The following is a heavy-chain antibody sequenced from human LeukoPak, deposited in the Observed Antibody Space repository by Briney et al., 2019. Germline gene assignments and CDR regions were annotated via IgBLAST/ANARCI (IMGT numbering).Heavy chain of an antibody. D-gene: IGHD3-10*01. J-gene: IGHJ4*02. CDR2: TLNSVNV. V-gene: IGHV4-59*01. CDR3: ARDFYGSIDY. Sequence: SETLSLTCTASGGSISSNSWSWIRQPPGKGLEWIGYTLNSVNVISDPSLKSRVSISVDTSRNQCSLKLRSVTAADTAVYYCARDFYGSIDYWGQGILVTVSS. CDR1: GGSISSNS.